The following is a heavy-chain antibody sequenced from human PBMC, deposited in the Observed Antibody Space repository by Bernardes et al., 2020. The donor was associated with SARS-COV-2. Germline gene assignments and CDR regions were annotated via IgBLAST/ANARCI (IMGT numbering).Heavy chain of an antibody. J-gene: IGHJ6*02. CDR3: ARQDIGAIFGVVITPAGMDV. V-gene: IGHV4-59*08. D-gene: IGHD3-3*01. CDR1: GGSISSYY. CDR2: IYDSGST. Sequence: SEPLSLTCTVSGGSISSYYWSWIRQPPGKGLEWIGYIYDSGSTNYNPSLKSRVTISVDTSKNQFSLKLSSVTAADTAVYYCARQDIGAIFGVVITPAGMDVWGQGTTVTVSS.